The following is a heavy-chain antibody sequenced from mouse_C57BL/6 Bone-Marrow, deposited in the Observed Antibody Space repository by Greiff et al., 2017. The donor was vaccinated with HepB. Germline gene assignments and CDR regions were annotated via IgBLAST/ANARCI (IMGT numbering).Heavy chain of an antibody. Sequence: QVQLQQSGAELARPGASVKMSCKASGYTFTSYTMHWVKQRPGQGLEWIGYINPSSGYTKYNQKFKDKATLTVDKSSSTAYMQLSSLTSEDSAVYYCARGIYYGNYYFDYWGQGTTLTVSS. CDR3: ARGIYYGNYYFDY. J-gene: IGHJ2*01. V-gene: IGHV1-4*01. CDR2: INPSSGYT. D-gene: IGHD2-1*01. CDR1: GYTFTSYT.